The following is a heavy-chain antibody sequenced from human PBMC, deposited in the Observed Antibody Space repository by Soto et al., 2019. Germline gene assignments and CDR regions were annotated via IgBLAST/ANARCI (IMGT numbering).Heavy chain of an antibody. D-gene: IGHD6-13*01. CDR3: ARWGGGSSWTFDY. CDR1: GGSISSGGYS. V-gene: IGHV4-30-2*01. CDR2: IYHSGST. J-gene: IGHJ4*02. Sequence: QLQLQESGSGLVKPSQTLSLTCAVSGGSISSGGYSWSWIRQPPGKGLERIGYIYHSGSTYYNPSRKSRVTISVDSSKNQFALKLRAVTGADTAVYYCARWGGGSSWTFDYWGQGTLVTVSS.